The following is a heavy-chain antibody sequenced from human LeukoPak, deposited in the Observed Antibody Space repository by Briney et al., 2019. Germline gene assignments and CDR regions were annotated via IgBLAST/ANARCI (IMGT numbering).Heavy chain of an antibody. J-gene: IGHJ6*03. V-gene: IGHV3-9*01. CDR2: ISWNSGSI. Sequence: GGSLRLSRAASGFTFDDYAMHWVRQAPGKGLEWVSGISWNSGSIGYADSVKGRFTISRDNAKNSLYLQMNSLRAEDTALYYCAKDVGAVDYYYMDVWGKGTTVTVSS. CDR3: AKDVGAVDYYYMDV. D-gene: IGHD1-26*01. CDR1: GFTFDDYA.